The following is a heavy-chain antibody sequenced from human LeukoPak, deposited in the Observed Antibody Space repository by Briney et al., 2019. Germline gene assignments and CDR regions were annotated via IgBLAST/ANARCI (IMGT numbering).Heavy chain of an antibody. Sequence: ASVKVSCKASGYTFTSYGISWVRQAPGQGLEWMGWISAYNGNTNYAQKLQGRVTMTTDTSTSTAYKELRSLRSDDTAVYYCASPPHCTNGVCRDYWGQGTLVTVSS. V-gene: IGHV1-18*01. CDR1: GYTFTSYG. CDR3: ASPPHCTNGVCRDY. D-gene: IGHD2-8*01. J-gene: IGHJ4*02. CDR2: ISAYNGNT.